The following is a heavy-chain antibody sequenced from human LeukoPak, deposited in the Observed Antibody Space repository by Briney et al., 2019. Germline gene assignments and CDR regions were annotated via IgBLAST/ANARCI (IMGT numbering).Heavy chain of an antibody. CDR2: IYYSGSI. V-gene: IGHV4-59*01. D-gene: IGHD5-18*01. J-gene: IGHJ4*02. CDR1: GGSISSYY. Sequence: SETLSLTCTVSGGSISSYYWSWIRQPPGKGLEWIGYIYYSGSINYNPSLKSRVTISVDASKNQFSLKLSSVTAADTAVYYCARIGSGYSYGFFDYWGQGTLVTVSS. CDR3: ARIGSGYSYGFFDY.